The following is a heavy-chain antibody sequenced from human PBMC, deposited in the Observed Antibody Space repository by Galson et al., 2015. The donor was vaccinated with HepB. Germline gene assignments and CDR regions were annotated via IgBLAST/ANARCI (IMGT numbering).Heavy chain of an antibody. V-gene: IGHV3-30*18. J-gene: IGHJ6*02. Sequence: SLRLSCAASGFTFSSYGMHWVRQAPGKGLEWVAVISYDGSNKYYADSVKGRFTISRDNSKNTLYLQMNSLRAEDTAVYYCAKDPSPPRYCTNGVCYGNGMDVWGQGTTVTVSS. CDR1: GFTFSSYG. CDR3: AKDPSPPRYCTNGVCYGNGMDV. CDR2: ISYDGSNK. D-gene: IGHD2-8*01.